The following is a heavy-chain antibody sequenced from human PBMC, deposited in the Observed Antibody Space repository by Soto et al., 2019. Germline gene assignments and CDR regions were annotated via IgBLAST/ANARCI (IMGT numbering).Heavy chain of an antibody. CDR2: INPSGGST. CDR3: ARDGGGSPSSSSGPAPLCNWFDP. J-gene: IGHJ5*02. D-gene: IGHD6-13*01. Sequence: ASVKVSCKASGYTFTSYYMHWVRQAPGQGLEWMGIINPSGGSTSYAQKFQGRVTMTRDTSTSTVYMELSSLRSEDTAVYYCARDGGGSPSSSSGPAPLCNWFDPWGQGTLVTVSS. V-gene: IGHV1-46*01. CDR1: GYTFTSYY.